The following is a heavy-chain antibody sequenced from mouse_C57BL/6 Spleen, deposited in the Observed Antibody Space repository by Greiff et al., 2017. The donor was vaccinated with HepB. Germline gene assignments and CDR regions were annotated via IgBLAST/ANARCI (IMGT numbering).Heavy chain of an antibody. J-gene: IGHJ1*03. V-gene: IGHV1-81*01. CDR2: IYPRSGNT. Sequence: VQLQQSGAELARPGASVKLSCKASGYTFTSYGISWVKQRTGQGLEWIGEIYPRSGNTYYNEKFKGKATLTADKSSSTAYMELSSLTSEDSAVYVCARKELGDYWYFEVWGTGTTVTVSS. CDR3: ARKELGDYWYFEV. CDR1: GYTFTSYG. D-gene: IGHD4-1*01.